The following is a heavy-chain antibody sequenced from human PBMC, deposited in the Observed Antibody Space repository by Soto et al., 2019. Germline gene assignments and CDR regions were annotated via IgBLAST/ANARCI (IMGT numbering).Heavy chain of an antibody. J-gene: IGHJ4*02. CDR3: ARGSYGFNC. CDR2: INSDGSST. CDR1: GFNFGSYA. Sequence: GAYLGLPCAASGFNFGSYAMSWVCQAPGKGLVWVSRINSDGSSTSYADSVKGRFTISRDNAKNTLYLQMNSLRAEDTAVYYCARGSYGFNCWGQGTLVTVSS. V-gene: IGHV3-74*01. D-gene: IGHD2-8*01.